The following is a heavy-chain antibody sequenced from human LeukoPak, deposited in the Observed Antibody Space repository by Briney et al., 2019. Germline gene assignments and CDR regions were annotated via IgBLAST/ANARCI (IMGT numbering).Heavy chain of an antibody. CDR1: GFTFTTYW. J-gene: IGHJ4*02. CDR2: MKPDGSEI. Sequence: GGSLRLSCAASGFTFTTYWMSWVRQAPGKGLEWVANMKPDGSEIFYVDSVKGRFTISRDNAKNSLYLQMNSLRAEDTAVYYCARDAAYGYDRFDYWGQGTQVTVSS. D-gene: IGHD5-18*01. V-gene: IGHV3-7*01. CDR3: ARDAAYGYDRFDY.